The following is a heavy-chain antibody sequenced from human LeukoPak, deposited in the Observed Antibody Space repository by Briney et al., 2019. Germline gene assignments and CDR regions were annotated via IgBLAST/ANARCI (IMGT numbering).Heavy chain of an antibody. CDR2: IYYSGST. CDR1: GGSISSYY. D-gene: IGHD5-24*01. V-gene: IGHV4-59*08. CDR3: ARRRDGYNDI. J-gene: IGHJ3*02. Sequence: SETLSLTCTVSGGSISSYYWSWIRQPPGKGLEWIGYIYYSGSTNYNPSLKSRVTISVDTSKNQFSLKLSSVTAADTAVYYCARRRDGYNDIWGQGTMVTVSS.